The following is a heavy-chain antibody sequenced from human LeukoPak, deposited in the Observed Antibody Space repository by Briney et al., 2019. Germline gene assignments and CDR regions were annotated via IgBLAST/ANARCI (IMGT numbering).Heavy chain of an antibody. Sequence: GGSLRLSCAASGFTFSDYWMHWVRHAPGTGLVWVARIGVSEASTNYADSVKGRFTISRDNAKNTLYLQMSSLRVEDTAVYYCTRDLGSWSGLDYWGQGSLGTVSS. V-gene: IGHV3-74*01. J-gene: IGHJ4*02. CDR2: IGVSEAST. CDR1: GFTFSDYW. D-gene: IGHD3-10*01. CDR3: TRDLGSWSGLDY.